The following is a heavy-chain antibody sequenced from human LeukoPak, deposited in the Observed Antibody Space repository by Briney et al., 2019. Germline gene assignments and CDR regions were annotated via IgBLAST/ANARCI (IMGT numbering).Heavy chain of an antibody. Sequence: SETLSLTCTVSGGSVSSTTYHWSWIRQPPGKGLEWIASINYSGSTYYNPSLKSRVTISVDTSENQFSLKLSSVTAADTAVYYCARYVVYGSGKYYFDYWGQGTLVTVSS. CDR2: INYSGST. J-gene: IGHJ4*02. V-gene: IGHV4-39*01. CDR3: ARYVVYGSGKYYFDY. D-gene: IGHD3-10*01. CDR1: GGSVSSTTYH.